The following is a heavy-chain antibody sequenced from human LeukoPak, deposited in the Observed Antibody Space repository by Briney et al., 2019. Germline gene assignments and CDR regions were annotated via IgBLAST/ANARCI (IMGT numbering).Heavy chain of an antibody. CDR1: GFTFNIYT. V-gene: IGHV3-21*01. Sequence: GGSLRLSCAASGFTFNIYTINWVRQGPGKGLEWVSSISSTSSDIHYADSVKGRFTIFKDNAKNLLYLQMDSLRAEDTAVYYCAGRGGDSTGHQGDFDYWGQGTLVTVSS. CDR2: ISSTSSDI. J-gene: IGHJ4*02. CDR3: AGRGGDSTGHQGDFDY. D-gene: IGHD3-22*01.